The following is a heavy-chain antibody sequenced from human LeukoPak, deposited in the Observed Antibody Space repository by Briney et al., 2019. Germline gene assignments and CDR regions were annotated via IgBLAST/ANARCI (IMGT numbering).Heavy chain of an antibody. CDR3: ATSREARSIDY. CDR1: GGSFSGYY. CDR2: INHSGST. J-gene: IGHJ4*02. Sequence: SETLSLTCAVYGGSFSGYYWSWIRQPPGKGLEWIGEINHSGSTNYNPSLKSRVTISVDTSKNQFSLKLSSVTAADTAVYYCATSREARSIDYWGQGSLVTVSS. D-gene: IGHD1-26*01. V-gene: IGHV4-34*01.